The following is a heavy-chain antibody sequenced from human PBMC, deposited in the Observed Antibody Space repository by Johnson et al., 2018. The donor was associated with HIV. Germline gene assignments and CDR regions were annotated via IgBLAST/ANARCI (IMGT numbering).Heavy chain of an antibody. CDR3: ARETEYGPPNAFDI. CDR2: IYSGGST. CDR1: GFTVSSNY. Sequence: VQLVESGGGLIQPGGSLRLSCAAYGFTVSSNYMSWVRQAPGKGLEWVSVIYSGGSTYNADSVKGRFTISRDNSKNTLYLQMNSLRAEDTAEYYCARETEYGPPNAFDIWGQGTMVTVSS. V-gene: IGHV3-53*01. J-gene: IGHJ3*02. D-gene: IGHD1-14*01.